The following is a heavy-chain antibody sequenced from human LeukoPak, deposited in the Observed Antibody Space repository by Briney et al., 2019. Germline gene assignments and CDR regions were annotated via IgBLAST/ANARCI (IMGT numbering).Heavy chain of an antibody. CDR1: KFTLSDFG. J-gene: IGHJ4*01. V-gene: IGHV3-33*06. Sequence: PGGSLRLPWAVSKFTLSDFGIHGVTQAPGKGLEWVAAIWNDGSSQYYAESVKGRFTVSRDNSHNTLHLQMNSLRPEDTAVYYCAKDAQRGFDY. CDR2: IWNDGSSQ. CDR3: AKDAQRGFDY.